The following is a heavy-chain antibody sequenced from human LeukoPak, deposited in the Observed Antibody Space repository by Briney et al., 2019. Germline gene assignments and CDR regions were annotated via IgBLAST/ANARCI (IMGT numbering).Heavy chain of an antibody. D-gene: IGHD4-17*01. CDR2: ISAYDGHT. Sequence: ASVKVSCKASGYSFNNHGITWVRQAPGQGLEWMGWISAYDGHTNYAQKLQDRVTMTTDTSTITVYMELKSLRSDDTAVYYCARDTPDGDYSLGYWGQGTLVTVSS. V-gene: IGHV1-18*01. CDR1: GYSFNNHG. CDR3: ARDTPDGDYSLGY. J-gene: IGHJ4*02.